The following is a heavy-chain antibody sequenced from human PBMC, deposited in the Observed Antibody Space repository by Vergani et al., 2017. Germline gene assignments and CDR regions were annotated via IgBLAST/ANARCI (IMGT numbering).Heavy chain of an antibody. Sequence: QVQLVQSGAEVKKPGSSVKVSCKASGGTFSSYAISWVRQAPGQGLEWMGGIIPIFGTANYAQKFQGRVTITADESTSTAYMELSSLRSEDTAVYYCARDAPFYDFWSGYPNNYYYYYMDVWGKGTTVTVSS. CDR2: IIPIFGTA. CDR3: ARDAPFYDFWSGYPNNYYYYYMDV. J-gene: IGHJ6*03. D-gene: IGHD3-3*01. CDR1: GGTFSSYA. V-gene: IGHV1-69*01.